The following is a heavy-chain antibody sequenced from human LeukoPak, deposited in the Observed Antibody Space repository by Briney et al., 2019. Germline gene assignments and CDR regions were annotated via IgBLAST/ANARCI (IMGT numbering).Heavy chain of an antibody. CDR2: IIPILGIA. D-gene: IGHD3-22*01. CDR3: ARGLYYYDSSGYYAPIDY. CDR1: GGTFSSYA. V-gene: IGHV1-69*04. Sequence: SVKVSCKASGGTFSSYAISWVRQAPGQGLEWMGRIIPILGIANYAQKFQGRVTITADKSTSTAYMELSSLRSEDTAVYYCARGLYYYDSSGYYAPIDYWGQGTLVTVSS. J-gene: IGHJ4*02.